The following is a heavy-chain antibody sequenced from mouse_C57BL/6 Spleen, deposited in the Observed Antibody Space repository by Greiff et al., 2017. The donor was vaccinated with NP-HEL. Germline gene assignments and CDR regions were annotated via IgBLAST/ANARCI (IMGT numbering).Heavy chain of an antibody. D-gene: IGHD1-1*01. CDR3: TRNYGSSYRYYFDY. J-gene: IGHJ2*01. CDR1: GYTFTDYE. Sequence: VKLMESGAELVRPGASVTLSCKASGYTFTDYEMHWVKQTPVHGLEWIGAIDPETGGTAYNQKFKGKAILTADKSSSTAYMELRSLTSEDSAVYYCTRNYGSSYRYYFDYWGQGTTLTVSS. V-gene: IGHV1-15*01. CDR2: IDPETGGT.